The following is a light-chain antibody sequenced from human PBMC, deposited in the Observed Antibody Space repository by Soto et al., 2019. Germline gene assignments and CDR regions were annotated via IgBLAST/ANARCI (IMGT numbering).Light chain of an antibody. CDR2: GAS. V-gene: IGKV3-15*01. Sequence: EIVMTQSPATLSVSPGERATLSCRAGQSVSSNLAWYQQKPGQAPRLLIYGASTRATGIPARFSGSGSGTEFTLTINSLQSEDFAVYYCQQYNKWPPYTFGQGTKLEIK. J-gene: IGKJ2*01. CDR1: QSVSSN. CDR3: QQYNKWPPYT.